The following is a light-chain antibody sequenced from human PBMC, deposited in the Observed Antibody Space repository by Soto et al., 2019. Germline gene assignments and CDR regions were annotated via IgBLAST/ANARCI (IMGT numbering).Light chain of an antibody. CDR1: QSVSSN. CDR3: QLYNFWSFT. CDR2: GAS. Sequence: EIVMTQSPATLSVSPGERATLSCRASQSVSSNLAWYQQKPGQAPRLLIYGASTRATGIPARFSGSGSGTEYTLTISSLQFSHFAVRYYQLYNFWSFTFGPGTKVDIK. V-gene: IGKV3-15*01. J-gene: IGKJ3*01.